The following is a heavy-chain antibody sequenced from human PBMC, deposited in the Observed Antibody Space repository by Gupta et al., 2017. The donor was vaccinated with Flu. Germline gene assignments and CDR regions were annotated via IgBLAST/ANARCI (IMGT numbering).Heavy chain of an antibody. D-gene: IGHD2-21*01. CDR3: ASEVVNATALDY. V-gene: IGHV3-21*01. Sequence: TFSSYSMNWVRQAPGKGLEWVSSISSSSSYRYYADSVKGRFTISRDKAKNSLYLQMTSLRDEDTAVYYWASEVVNATALDYWGQGTLVTVS. J-gene: IGHJ4*02. CDR2: ISSSSSYR. CDR1: TFSSYS.